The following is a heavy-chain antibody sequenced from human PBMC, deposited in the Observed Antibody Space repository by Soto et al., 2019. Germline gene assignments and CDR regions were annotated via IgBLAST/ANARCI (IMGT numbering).Heavy chain of an antibody. CDR2: IIPIFGTA. J-gene: IGHJ4*02. D-gene: IGHD5-12*01. CDR1: GGTFSSYA. CDR3: ARPRLDGYKSHFDY. Sequence: AASVKVSCKASGGTFSSYAISWVRQAPGQGLEWMGGIIPIFGTANYAQKFQGRVTITADKSTSTAYMELSSLRSEDTAVYYCARPRLDGYKSHFDYWGQGTLVTVSS. V-gene: IGHV1-69*06.